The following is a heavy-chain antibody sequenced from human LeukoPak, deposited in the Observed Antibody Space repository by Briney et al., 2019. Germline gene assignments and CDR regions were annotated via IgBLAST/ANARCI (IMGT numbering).Heavy chain of an antibody. CDR3: ARDREFDY. Sequence: PGGSLRLSCAASGFTFSSYSMNWVRQAPGKGLEWVSSISSRSSYIYYADSVKGRFTISRDNTKNSLYLQMNSLRAEDTAVYYCARDREFDYWGQGTLVTVSS. V-gene: IGHV3-21*01. J-gene: IGHJ4*02. CDR2: ISSRSSYI. D-gene: IGHD1-26*01. CDR1: GFTFSSYS.